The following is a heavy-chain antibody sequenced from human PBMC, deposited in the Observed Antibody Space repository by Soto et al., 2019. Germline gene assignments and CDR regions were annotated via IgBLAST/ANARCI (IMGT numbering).Heavy chain of an antibody. CDR3: ARGLETGTTSYYYYYMDV. J-gene: IGHJ6*03. Sequence: SETLSLTCAVYGGSFSGYYWSWIRQPPGKGLEWIGEINHSGSTNYNPSLKSRVTISVDTSKNQFSLKLSSVTAADTAVYYCARGLETGTTSYYYYYMDVWGKGTTVTVSS. CDR1: GGSFSGYY. D-gene: IGHD1-1*01. CDR2: INHSGST. V-gene: IGHV4-34*01.